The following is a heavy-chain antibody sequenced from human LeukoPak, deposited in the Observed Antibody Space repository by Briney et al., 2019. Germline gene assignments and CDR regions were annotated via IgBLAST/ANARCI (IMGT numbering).Heavy chain of an antibody. V-gene: IGHV3-23*01. CDR1: GFTFSSFA. Sequence: PGGSLRLSCAASGFTFSSFAMTWVRQAPGKGLEWVSTVSGSAGRTDYADSVKGRFTISRDNLKNTSYLQMNGLRAEDTAVYYCAKNRGHCVDGVCHNYYYMDVWGRGTTVTVSS. CDR2: VSGSAGRT. D-gene: IGHD2-8*02. J-gene: IGHJ6*03. CDR3: AKNRGHCVDGVCHNYYYMDV.